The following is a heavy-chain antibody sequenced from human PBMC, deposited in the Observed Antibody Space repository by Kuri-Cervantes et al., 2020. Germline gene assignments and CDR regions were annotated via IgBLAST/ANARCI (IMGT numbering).Heavy chain of an antibody. CDR3: ARVDSIYTGPYGMDV. D-gene: IGHD3-16*01. CDR1: GYTFTGYY. V-gene: IGHV1-2*02. Sequence: ASVKVSRKASGYTFTGYYMHWVRQAPGQGLEWMGWINPNSGGTNYAQKFQGRVTMTRDTSISTAYMELSSLRSEDTAVYYCARVDSIYTGPYGMDVWGQGTTVTVSS. CDR2: INPNSGGT. J-gene: IGHJ6*02.